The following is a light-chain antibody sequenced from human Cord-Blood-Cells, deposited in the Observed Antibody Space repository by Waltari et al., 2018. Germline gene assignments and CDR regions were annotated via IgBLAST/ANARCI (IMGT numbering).Light chain of an antibody. CDR1: SSDVGGFNY. CDR2: DVI. V-gene: IGLV2-11*01. J-gene: IGLJ1*01. CDR3: SSYAGSYV. Sequence: QSALTQPRSLSAPPGQSVTISCPGTSSDVGGFNYVSWYQQHPGKAPKLMIYDVINRPSGVPERVSGSKSGNTASLSSSGLQAEDEADYYCSSYAGSYVVETGTKVSVL.